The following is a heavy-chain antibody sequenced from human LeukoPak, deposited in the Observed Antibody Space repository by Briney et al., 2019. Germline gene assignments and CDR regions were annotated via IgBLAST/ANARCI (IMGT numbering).Heavy chain of an antibody. CDR3: ARDRCSSTSRYSYYYYYMDV. J-gene: IGHJ6*03. V-gene: IGHV1-69*04. CDR1: GGTFSSYA. D-gene: IGHD2-2*01. Sequence: LVKVSCKASGGTFSSYAISWVRQAPGQGLEWMGRIIPILGIANYAQKFQGRVTITADKSTSTAYMELSSLRSEDTAVYYCARDRCSSTSRYSYYYYYMDVWGKGTTVTVSS. CDR2: IIPILGIA.